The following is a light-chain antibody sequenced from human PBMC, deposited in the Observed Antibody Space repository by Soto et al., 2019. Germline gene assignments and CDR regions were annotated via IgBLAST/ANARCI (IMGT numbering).Light chain of an antibody. J-gene: IGKJ2*01. CDR3: QQSYSAPYT. Sequence: DIQMTQSPYSLSASVGDRVSISCRTSQNIVRYLNWYQQKPGKAPQVLISGAASLQSGVPSRFSGSGSGTEFTLNISSLQPEDFATYFCQQSYSAPYTFGHGTRLEI. V-gene: IGKV1-39*01. CDR2: GAA. CDR1: QNIVRY.